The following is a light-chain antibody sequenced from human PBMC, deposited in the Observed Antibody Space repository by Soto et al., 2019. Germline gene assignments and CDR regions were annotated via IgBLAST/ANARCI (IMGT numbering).Light chain of an antibody. V-gene: IGLV2-8*01. Sequence: QSVLTQPPSASGSPGQSVTISCTGTSGDVGVYNSVSWYQQHPAQAPKLMIYDVSKRPSGVPDRFSGSKSGNTASLTVSGLQAQDEADYYCSSYAGTHIVFGTRPNVTVL. CDR3: SSYAGTHIV. J-gene: IGLJ1*01. CDR2: DVS. CDR1: SGDVGVYNS.